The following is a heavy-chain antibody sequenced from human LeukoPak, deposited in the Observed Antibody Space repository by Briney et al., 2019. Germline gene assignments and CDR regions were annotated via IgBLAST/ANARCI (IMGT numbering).Heavy chain of an antibody. CDR1: GGSFRSYA. Sequence: ASVKVSCKASGGSFRSYAISWVRQAPGQGLEWMGGIIPVFKTTNYAQKFRGRVTISADLSTSTAYMELSSLRSDDTAFYYCAREGAYCGGDCFFLDCWGQGTLVTVSS. CDR2: IIPVFKTT. CDR3: AREGAYCGGDCFFLDC. J-gene: IGHJ4*02. V-gene: IGHV1-69*01. D-gene: IGHD2-21*02.